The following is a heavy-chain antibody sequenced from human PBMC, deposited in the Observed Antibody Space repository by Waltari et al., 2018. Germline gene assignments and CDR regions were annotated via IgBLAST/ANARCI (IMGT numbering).Heavy chain of an antibody. CDR3: ARGGHITIFGRAYGMDV. J-gene: IGHJ6*02. CDR1: GGSLSGYY. CDR2: INHSGST. D-gene: IGHD3-3*01. Sequence: QVQLQQWGAGLLKTSETLSLTCAVYGGSLSGYYWSWIRTPPGKGLEWIGEINHSGSTNYNPSLKIRVTISVDTSKNQFSLKLSSVTAADTAVYYCARGGHITIFGRAYGMDVWGQGTTVTVSS. V-gene: IGHV4-34*01.